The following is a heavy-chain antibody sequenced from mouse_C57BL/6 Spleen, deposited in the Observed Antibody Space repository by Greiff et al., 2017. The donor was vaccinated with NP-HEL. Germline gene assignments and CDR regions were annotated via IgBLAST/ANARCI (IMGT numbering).Heavy chain of an antibody. CDR2: ISSGGSYT. Sequence: EVKVVESGGDLVKPGGSLKLSCAASGFTFSSYGMSWVRQTPDKRLEWVATISSGGSYTYYPDSVKGRFTISRDNAKNTLYLQMSSLKSEDTAMYYCARHRLTGTGADYWGQGTTLTVSS. CDR3: ARHRLTGTGADY. D-gene: IGHD4-1*01. V-gene: IGHV5-6*01. CDR1: GFTFSSYG. J-gene: IGHJ2*01.